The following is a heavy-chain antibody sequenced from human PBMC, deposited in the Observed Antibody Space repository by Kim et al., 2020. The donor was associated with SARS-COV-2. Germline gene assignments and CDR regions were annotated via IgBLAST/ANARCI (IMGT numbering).Heavy chain of an antibody. CDR3: ARGYSGWFY. V-gene: IGHV3-30*04. D-gene: IGHD6-19*01. CDR1: GFTFSSYA. CDR2: ISYDGSNK. J-gene: IGHJ4*02. Sequence: GSLRLSCAASGFTFSSYAMHWVRQAPGKGLEWVAVISYDGSNKYYADSVKGRFTISRDNSKNTLYLQMNSLRAEDTAVYYCARGYSGWFYWGQGTLVTVSS.